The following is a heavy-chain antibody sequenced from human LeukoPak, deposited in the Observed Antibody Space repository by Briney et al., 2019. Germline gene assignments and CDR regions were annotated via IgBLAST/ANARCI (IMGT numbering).Heavy chain of an antibody. CDR3: ASVVVVPAAMVAYYFDY. CDR1: GGSISSYY. V-gene: IGHV4-59*12. Sequence: PSETLSLTCTVSGGSISSYYWSWIRQPPGKGLEWIGYIYYSGSTYYNPSLKSRVTISVDTSKNQFSLKLSSVTAADTAVYYCASVVVVPAAMVAYYFDYWGQGTLVTVSS. CDR2: IYYSGST. D-gene: IGHD2-2*01. J-gene: IGHJ4*02.